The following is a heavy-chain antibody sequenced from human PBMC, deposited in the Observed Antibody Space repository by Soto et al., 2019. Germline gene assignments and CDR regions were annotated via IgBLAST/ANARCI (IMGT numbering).Heavy chain of an antibody. J-gene: IGHJ4*02. Sequence: SETLSLTCAVYGGSFSGYYWSWIRQPPGKGLEWIGEINHSGSTNYNPSLKSRVTISVDTSKNQFSLNLSSVTAADTAVYYCARGQAGGCYPRYWGQGTLVTVSS. CDR1: GGSFSGYY. D-gene: IGHD5-18*01. V-gene: IGHV4-34*01. CDR2: INHSGST. CDR3: ARGQAGGCYPRY.